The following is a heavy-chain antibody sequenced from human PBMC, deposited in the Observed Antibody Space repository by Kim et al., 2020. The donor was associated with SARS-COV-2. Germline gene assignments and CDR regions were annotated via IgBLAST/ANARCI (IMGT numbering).Heavy chain of an antibody. Sequence: SETLSLTCAVSGGSISSSNWWSWVRQPPGKGLEWIGEIYHSGSTNYNPSLKSRVTISVDKSKNQFSLKLSSVTAADTAVYYCARGGSNGVWYFDLWGRGTLVTVSS. CDR2: IYHSGST. J-gene: IGHJ2*01. D-gene: IGHD6-25*01. CDR3: ARGGSNGVWYFDL. CDR1: GGSISSSNW. V-gene: IGHV4-4*02.